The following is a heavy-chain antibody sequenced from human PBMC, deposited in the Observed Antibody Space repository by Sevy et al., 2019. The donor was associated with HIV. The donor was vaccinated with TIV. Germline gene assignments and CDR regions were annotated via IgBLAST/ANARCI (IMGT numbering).Heavy chain of an antibody. CDR3: ARDQGYCSSTSCYGGANYYYGMDV. J-gene: IGHJ6*02. CDR2: ISSSGSTI. Sequence: GGSLRLSCAASGFTFSDYYMSWIRQAPGKGLEWVSYISSSGSTIYYADSVKGRFTISRNNAKNSLYLQMNSLMAEDTAVYYCARDQGYCSSTSCYGGANYYYGMDVWGQGTTVTVSS. V-gene: IGHV3-11*01. D-gene: IGHD2-2*01. CDR1: GFTFSDYY.